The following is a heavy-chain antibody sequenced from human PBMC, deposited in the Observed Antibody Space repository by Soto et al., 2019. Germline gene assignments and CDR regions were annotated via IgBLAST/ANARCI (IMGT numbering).Heavy chain of an antibody. J-gene: IGHJ5*02. CDR2: MYHSGIT. CDR1: GGSISSGGHS. Sequence: QLQLQASGPGLVKPSETLSLTCDVSGGSISSGGHSWTWIRQPPGQGLEWIGYMYHSGITYYNPSLKSRASISVDRSSNHFSLRLTSVTAADTAVYFCACLIVPNNWFDPWGQGTLVTVSS. CDR3: ACLIVPNNWFDP. V-gene: IGHV4-30-2*01. D-gene: IGHD3-16*02.